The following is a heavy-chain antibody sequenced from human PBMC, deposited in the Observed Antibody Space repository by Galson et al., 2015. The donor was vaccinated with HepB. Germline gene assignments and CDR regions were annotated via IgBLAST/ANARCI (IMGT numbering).Heavy chain of an antibody. V-gene: IGHV1-69*13. CDR2: IIPIFGTA. CDR1: GGTFSSYA. Sequence: SVKVSCKASGGTFSSYAISWVRQAPGQGLEWMGGIIPIFGTANYAQKFQGRVTITAGESTSTAYMELSSLRSEDTAVYYCARGGQYSSSWYYFDYWGQGTLVTVSS. D-gene: IGHD6-13*01. J-gene: IGHJ4*02. CDR3: ARGGQYSSSWYYFDY.